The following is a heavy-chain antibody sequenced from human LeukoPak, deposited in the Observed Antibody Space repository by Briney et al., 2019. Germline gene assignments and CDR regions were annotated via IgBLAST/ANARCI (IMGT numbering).Heavy chain of an antibody. Sequence: GGALRLSCAASGVAFSSYSMNWVRQAPGKGLEWVSPISSSSSYIYYADSVKGRFTISRDNAKNSLYLQMNSLRAEDTAVYYCARVATPHYFDYWGQGTLVTVSS. CDR3: ARVATPHYFDY. J-gene: IGHJ4*02. CDR2: ISSSSSYI. D-gene: IGHD2-15*01. CDR1: GVAFSSYS. V-gene: IGHV3-21*01.